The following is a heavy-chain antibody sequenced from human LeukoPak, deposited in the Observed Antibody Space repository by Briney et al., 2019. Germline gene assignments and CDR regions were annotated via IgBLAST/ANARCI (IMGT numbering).Heavy chain of an antibody. D-gene: IGHD4-17*01. CDR2: IDHSGST. V-gene: IGHV4-59*01. Sequence: SETLSLTCTVSGGSFSSYYWIWIRQPPGKGLEWIGYIDHSGSTNYNPSLKSRVSISSDTSKNQFSLELSSVTAADTAVYYCARLKATVSIHAYFDSWGQGTLVTVSS. J-gene: IGHJ4*02. CDR1: GGSFSSYY. CDR3: ARLKATVSIHAYFDS.